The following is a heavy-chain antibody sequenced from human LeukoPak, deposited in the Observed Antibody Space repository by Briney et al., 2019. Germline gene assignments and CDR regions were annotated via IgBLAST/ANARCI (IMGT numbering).Heavy chain of an antibody. J-gene: IGHJ4*02. Sequence: GGSLRLSCAASGFTFSSYAMHWVRQAPGKGLEWVAVISYDGSNKYYADSVKGRFTISRDNSKNTLYLQMNSLRAEDTAVYYRASPDRQWELLQPFDYWGQGTLVTVSS. D-gene: IGHD1-26*01. CDR3: ASPDRQWELLQPFDY. CDR1: GFTFSSYA. CDR2: ISYDGSNK. V-gene: IGHV3-30*04.